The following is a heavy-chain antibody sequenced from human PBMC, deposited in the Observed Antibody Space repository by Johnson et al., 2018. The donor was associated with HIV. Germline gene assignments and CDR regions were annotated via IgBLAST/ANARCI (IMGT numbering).Heavy chain of an antibody. CDR3: AKDTGYDSSGYLMGDAFDI. Sequence: VQLVESGGGVVRPGGSLRLSCAASGFTFDDYGMSWVRQAPGKGLEWVSGFSWNGGSIGYADSVKGRFTISRDNSKNTLYLQMNRLRAEDTAVYYCAKDTGYDSSGYLMGDAFDIWGQGTMVTVSS. V-gene: IGHV3-20*04. CDR2: FSWNGGSI. D-gene: IGHD3-22*01. J-gene: IGHJ3*02. CDR1: GFTFDDYG.